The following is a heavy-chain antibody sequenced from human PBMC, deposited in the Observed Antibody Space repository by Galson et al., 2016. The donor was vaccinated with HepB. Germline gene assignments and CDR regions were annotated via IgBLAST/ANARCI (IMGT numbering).Heavy chain of an antibody. CDR3: ARVVVVATFRWGKKKEEYYFDY. CDR2: IHHSGRT. D-gene: IGHD2-15*01. V-gene: IGHV4-30-2*01. Sequence: TLSLTCAVSGGSISSDDNSWSWIRQPPGKGLEWIGYIHHSGRTYYNPSLKSPVTISVDRSKNQFSLNLSSVTAADTAVYYCARVVVVATFRWGKKKEEYYFDYWGQGTLVTVSS. J-gene: IGHJ4*02. CDR1: GGSISSDDNS.